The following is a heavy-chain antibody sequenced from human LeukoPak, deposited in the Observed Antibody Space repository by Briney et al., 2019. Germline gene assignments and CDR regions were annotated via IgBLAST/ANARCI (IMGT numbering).Heavy chain of an antibody. V-gene: IGHV3-11*03. J-gene: IGHJ4*02. Sequence: PGGSLRLSRAASGFTFRDYYMSWIRQAPGKGLEWVSYISSKSDYTNYADSVKGRFTISRDNAKNSLYLQMNSLRAEDTAVYYCARCQYNSSPDFWGQGTLVTVSS. D-gene: IGHD6-19*01. CDR1: GFTFRDYY. CDR2: ISSKSDYT. CDR3: ARCQYNSSPDF.